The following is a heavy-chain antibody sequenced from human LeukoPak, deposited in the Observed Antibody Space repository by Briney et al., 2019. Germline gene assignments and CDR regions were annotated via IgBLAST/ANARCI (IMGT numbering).Heavy chain of an antibody. J-gene: IGHJ4*02. CDR1: GGSFSGYY. CDR2: INHSGST. Sequence: SETLSLTCAVYGGSFSGYYWSWLRQPPGKGLEWIGEINHSGSTNYNPSLKSRVTISVDTSKNQFSLKLSSVTAADTAVYYCARPDYSSGWYYFDYWGQGTLVTVSS. D-gene: IGHD6-19*01. CDR3: ARPDYSSGWYYFDY. V-gene: IGHV4-34*01.